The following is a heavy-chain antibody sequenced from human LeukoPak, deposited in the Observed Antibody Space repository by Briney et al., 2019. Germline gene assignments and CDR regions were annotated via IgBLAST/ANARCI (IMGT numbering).Heavy chain of an antibody. CDR1: GYTLTELS. D-gene: IGHD3-3*01. Sequence: ASVKAACKVSGYTLTELSMHWVRQAPGKGLEWMGGFDPEDGETIYAQKFQGRVTMTEDTSTDTAYMELSSLRSEDTAVYYCATDRDSSTIFWDYWGQGTLLTVSS. CDR2: FDPEDGET. V-gene: IGHV1-24*01. J-gene: IGHJ4*02. CDR3: ATDRDSSTIFWDY.